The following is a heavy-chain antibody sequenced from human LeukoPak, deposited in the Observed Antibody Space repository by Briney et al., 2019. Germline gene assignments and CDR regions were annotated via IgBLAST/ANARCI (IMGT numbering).Heavy chain of an antibody. D-gene: IGHD1-26*01. CDR2: IKQDGSEK. CDR1: GFTFSSYW. CDR3: ASDPGSYTSY. Sequence: HTGGSLRLSCAASGFTFSSYWMSWVRQAPGKGLEWVANIKQDGSEKYYADSVKVRFTISRDNARNSLYLQMNSLRVEDTAVYYCASDPGSYTSYWGQGTLVTVSS. J-gene: IGHJ4*02. V-gene: IGHV3-7*01.